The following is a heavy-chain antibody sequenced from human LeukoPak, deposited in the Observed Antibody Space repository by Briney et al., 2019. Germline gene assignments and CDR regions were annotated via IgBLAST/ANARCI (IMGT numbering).Heavy chain of an antibody. CDR3: ARGSGDILTGYYGDLGFDY. CDR2: INPSGGST. J-gene: IGHJ4*02. D-gene: IGHD3-9*01. CDR1: GYTFTSYY. Sequence: ASVKVSCKASGYTFTSYYMHWVRQAPGQGLEWMGIINPSGGSTSYAQKFQGRVTMTRDMSTSTVYMELSSLRSEDTAVYYCARGSGDILTGYYGDLGFDYWGQGTLVTVSS. V-gene: IGHV1-46*01.